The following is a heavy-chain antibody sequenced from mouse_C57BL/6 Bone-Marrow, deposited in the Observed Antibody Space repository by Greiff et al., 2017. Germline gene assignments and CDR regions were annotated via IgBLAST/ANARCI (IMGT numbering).Heavy chain of an antibody. V-gene: IGHV1-26*01. Sequence: VQLQQSGPELVKPGASVKISCKASGYTFTDYYMNWVKQSHGKSLEWIGDINPNNGGTSYNQKFKGKATLTVDKSSSTAYMELRSLTSEDSAVYYCAERGRAMDYWCQGTSVTVSS. J-gene: IGHJ4*01. CDR1: GYTFTDYY. CDR3: AERGRAMDY. CDR2: INPNNGGT. D-gene: IGHD4-1*01.